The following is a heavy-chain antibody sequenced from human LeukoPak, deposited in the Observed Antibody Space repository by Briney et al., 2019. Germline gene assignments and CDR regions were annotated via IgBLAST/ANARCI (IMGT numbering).Heavy chain of an antibody. Sequence: GGSLRLSRAPSGFTVSDYAMSWVRQAPGKGLEWVSSIGHTLGSTYYTESVKGRFIISRDSSKNTVFLRMNSLRADDTAVYYCAKDPFYYGTGGPTWGQGTLVTVSS. CDR2: IGHTLGST. CDR1: GFTVSDYA. D-gene: IGHD3-10*01. V-gene: IGHV3-23*01. J-gene: IGHJ4*02. CDR3: AKDPFYYGTGGPT.